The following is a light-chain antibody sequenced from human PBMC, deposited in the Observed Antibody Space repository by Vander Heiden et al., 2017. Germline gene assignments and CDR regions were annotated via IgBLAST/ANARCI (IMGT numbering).Light chain of an antibody. J-gene: IGKJ1*01. Sequence: DIQMTQSPSSLSASVGDRVTSACRASQTISRSLKWYQRKPGKAPKLLIYAASSLQSGVPSRFSGSGSGTDFTLTISSLQPEDFATDYCQQSYSTPRTFGQGTKVEIK. V-gene: IGKV1-39*01. CDR2: AAS. CDR3: QQSYSTPRT. CDR1: QTISRS.